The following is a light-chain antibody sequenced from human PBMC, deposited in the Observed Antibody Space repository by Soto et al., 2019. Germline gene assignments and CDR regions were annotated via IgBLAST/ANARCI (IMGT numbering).Light chain of an antibody. CDR1: QGISSC. J-gene: IGKJ1*01. CDR2: AAS. CDR3: QQYDSFPPT. Sequence: VIWMTQSPSSLSSSTGDRATISCRVSQGISSCLAWYHQKPGNAPPLLIYAASTLQSGVPARFSGSGSGTDFTLTISCLESEDFAVYYCQQYDSFPPTFGQGTKVDIK. V-gene: IGKV1D-8*01.